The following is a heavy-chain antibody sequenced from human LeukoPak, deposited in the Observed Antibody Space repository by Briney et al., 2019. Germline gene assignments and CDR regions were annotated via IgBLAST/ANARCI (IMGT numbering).Heavy chain of an antibody. CDR2: ISASGDST. CDR1: GFTFSSYA. CDR3: AREPRVGYSYGSYNWFDP. V-gene: IGHV3-23*01. J-gene: IGHJ5*02. Sequence: GGSLRLSCAASGFTFSSYAMNWVRQAPGKGLEWVSTISASGDSTYYADSVKGRFTISRDNSKNTLYLQMNSLRAEDTAVYYCAREPRVGYSYGSYNWFDPWGQGTLVTVSS. D-gene: IGHD5-18*01.